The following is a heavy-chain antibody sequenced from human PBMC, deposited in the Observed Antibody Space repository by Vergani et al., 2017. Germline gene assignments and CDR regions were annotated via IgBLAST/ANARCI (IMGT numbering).Heavy chain of an antibody. V-gene: IGHV3-48*01. Sequence: EVQLLESGGGLVQPGGSLRLSCAASGSTFSSYAMNWVRQAPGKGLEWVSFISTTGGTIYYADSVKGRFTISRDNAKNSLYLQMNSLRAEDTAVYYCANWAGYESSGYWQGPFDYWGQGTLVTVSS. CDR3: ANWAGYESSGYWQGPFDY. CDR2: ISTTGGTI. CDR1: GSTFSSYA. J-gene: IGHJ4*02. D-gene: IGHD3-22*01.